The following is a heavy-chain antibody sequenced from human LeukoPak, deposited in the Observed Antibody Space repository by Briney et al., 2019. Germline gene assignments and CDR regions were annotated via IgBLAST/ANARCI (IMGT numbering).Heavy chain of an antibody. V-gene: IGHV4-38-2*02. CDR1: GYSISSGYY. D-gene: IGHD3-22*01. CDR2: IYHSGST. Sequence: SETLSLTCAVSGYSISSGYYWGWIRQPPGKGLEWIGSIYHSGSTYYNPPLKSRVTISVDTSKNQFSLKLSSVTAADTAVYYCARELNDSSGYYFVYYWGQGTLVTVSS. CDR3: ARELNDSSGYYFVYY. J-gene: IGHJ4*02.